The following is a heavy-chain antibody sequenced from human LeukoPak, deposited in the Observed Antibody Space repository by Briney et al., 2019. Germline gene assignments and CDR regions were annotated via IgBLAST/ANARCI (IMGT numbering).Heavy chain of an antibody. J-gene: IGHJ4*02. V-gene: IGHV4-34*01. CDR1: GGSFSGNY. Sequence: PSETLSLTCAVYGGSFSGNYWSWIRQPPGKGLEWIGDINHSGTTNYSPSLKSRVTISVDTSKNQFSLKLSSVTAADTAVYYCARDLGYFDYWGQGTLVTVSS. CDR2: INHSGTT. CDR3: ARDLGYFDY.